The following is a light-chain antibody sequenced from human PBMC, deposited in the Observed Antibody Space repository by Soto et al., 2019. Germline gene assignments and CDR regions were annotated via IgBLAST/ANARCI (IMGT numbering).Light chain of an antibody. CDR3: NSYTNSSAVV. V-gene: IGLV2-14*01. CDR2: EVT. Sequence: QSVLTQPASVSGSPGQSITISCAGTRDDIGAYDYVSWYQRHPGNAPKLLVYEVTNRPSGVSDRFSGSKSGNTASLTISGLQAEDEADYYCNSYTNSSAVVFGGGTKVTVL. J-gene: IGLJ2*01. CDR1: RDDIGAYDY.